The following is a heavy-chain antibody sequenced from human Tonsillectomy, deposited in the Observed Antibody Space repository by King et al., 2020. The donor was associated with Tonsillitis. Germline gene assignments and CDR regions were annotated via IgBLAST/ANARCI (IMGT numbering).Heavy chain of an antibody. Sequence: QLQESGPGLVKPSETLSLICTVSGGSISTSNYYWGWIRQPPGKGLEWIGSMFYNGASYFNPSLKSRVTISVDSSKNEFSLRVSSVTAADTAVYYCASSKVTTFRHYYYYMDVWGKGTTVTVSS. V-gene: IGHV4-39*01. D-gene: IGHD4-11*01. J-gene: IGHJ6*03. CDR3: ASSKVTTFRHYYYYMDV. CDR2: MFYNGAS. CDR1: GGSISTSNYY.